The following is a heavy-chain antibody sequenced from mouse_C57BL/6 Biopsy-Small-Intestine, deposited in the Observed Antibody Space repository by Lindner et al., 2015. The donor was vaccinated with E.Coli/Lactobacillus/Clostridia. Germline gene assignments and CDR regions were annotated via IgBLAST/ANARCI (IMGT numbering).Heavy chain of an antibody. Sequence: VQLQESGAELVRPGASVKLSCTASGFNIKDDYMHWVKQRPEQGLEWIGRIDPANGNTKYAPKFQDKATITADTSSNTAYLQLSSLTSEDTVVYYCARDSSGYRYAMDYWGQGTSVTVSS. D-gene: IGHD3-2*01. CDR1: GFNIKDDY. J-gene: IGHJ4*01. CDR2: IDPANGNT. CDR3: ARDSSGYRYAMDY. V-gene: IGHV14-3*01.